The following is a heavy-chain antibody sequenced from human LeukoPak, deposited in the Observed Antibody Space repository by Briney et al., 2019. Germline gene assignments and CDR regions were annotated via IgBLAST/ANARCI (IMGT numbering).Heavy chain of an antibody. CDR1: GITFSNYG. J-gene: IGHJ4*02. Sequence: GGSLRLSCVASGITFSNYGMHWVRQAPGKGLEWVAFIRYDGSDKYSADSVKGRFTISRDNSKNTLSLQMNSLRAEDTAVYYCARELGQNDYWGQGTLVTVSS. D-gene: IGHD1/OR15-1a*01. V-gene: IGHV3-30*02. CDR2: IRYDGSDK. CDR3: ARELGQNDY.